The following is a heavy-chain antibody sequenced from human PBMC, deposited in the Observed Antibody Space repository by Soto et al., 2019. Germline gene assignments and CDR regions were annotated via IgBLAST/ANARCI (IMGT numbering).Heavy chain of an antibody. V-gene: IGHV3-7*01. D-gene: IGHD3-9*01. Sequence: EVQLVESGGGLVQPGGSLRLSCAASGFTFSGYWMSWVRQAPGKGLEWVANIKPDGSEKYYVDSVKGRFTISRDNAKNSLYLQMSSLRGEDTAVYYCARAPRVRYFDWSGDASDIWGQGTMVTVSS. CDR2: IKPDGSEK. CDR1: GFTFSGYW. J-gene: IGHJ3*02. CDR3: ARAPRVRYFDWSGDASDI.